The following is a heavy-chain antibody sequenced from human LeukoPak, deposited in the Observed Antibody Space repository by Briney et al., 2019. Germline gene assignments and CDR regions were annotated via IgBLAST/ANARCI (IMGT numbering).Heavy chain of an antibody. CDR2: IRSKTDGGTA. J-gene: IGHJ4*02. CDR3: ATDPGSYLDH. V-gene: IGHV3-15*01. Sequence: AGGSLRLSCAASGFTFNYAWMNWVRQAPGKGLEWVGRIRSKTDGGTADFAAPVKGRFSISRDDSKNTLYLQMNSLKTEDTAVYYCATDPGSYLDHGGQGTLVSVSS. CDR1: GFTFNYAW. D-gene: IGHD1-26*01.